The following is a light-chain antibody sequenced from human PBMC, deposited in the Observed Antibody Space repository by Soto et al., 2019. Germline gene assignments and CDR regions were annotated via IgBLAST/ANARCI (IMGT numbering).Light chain of an antibody. CDR3: QQYNRWPFP. Sequence: EIVMTQSPGTLSVSPGEGPTLSCRANQPVSSHLAWYQHKPGQAPRLLIHAASTRAPGVPVRFSGSGSGTEFTLTISSLQSEDFAVYYCQQYNRWPFPFGQGTKLEIK. J-gene: IGKJ2*01. CDR2: AAS. CDR1: QPVSSH. V-gene: IGKV3-15*01.